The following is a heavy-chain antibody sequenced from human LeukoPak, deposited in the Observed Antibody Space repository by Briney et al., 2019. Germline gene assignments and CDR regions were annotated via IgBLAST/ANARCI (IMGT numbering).Heavy chain of an antibody. D-gene: IGHD3-3*01. J-gene: IGHJ6*02. Sequence: PSASVKVSCKASGYTFTSYGISWVRQAPGQGLEWMGWISAYNGNTNYAQKLQGRITMTTDTSTSTAYMELRSLRSDDTAVYYCARVGGDYASALEIFGYYGMDVWGQGTTVTVSS. CDR1: GYTFTSYG. CDR3: ARVGGDYASALEIFGYYGMDV. CDR2: ISAYNGNT. V-gene: IGHV1-18*01.